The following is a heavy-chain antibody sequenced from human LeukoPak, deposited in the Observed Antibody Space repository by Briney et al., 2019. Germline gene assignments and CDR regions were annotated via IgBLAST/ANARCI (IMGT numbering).Heavy chain of an antibody. V-gene: IGHV3-11*01. CDR3: ARRRYNWNAIDY. CDR2: ISSSGSTI. Sequence: PGGSLRLSCATSGFTFSDFYMSWIRQAPGKGLEWVSYISSSGSTIYYADSVKGRFTISRDNAKNSLYLQMNSLRAEDTAVYYCARRRYNWNAIDYWGQGTLVTVSS. J-gene: IGHJ4*02. CDR1: GFTFSDFY. D-gene: IGHD1-20*01.